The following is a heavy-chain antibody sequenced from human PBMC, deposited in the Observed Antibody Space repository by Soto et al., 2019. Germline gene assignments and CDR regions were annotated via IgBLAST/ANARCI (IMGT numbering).Heavy chain of an antibody. CDR1: GFTFSSYG. CDR3: AKADYPVVWGGRGRTNAFDI. D-gene: IGHD2-8*02. J-gene: IGHJ3*02. CDR2: ISYDGSNK. V-gene: IGHV3-30*18. Sequence: GGSLRLSCAASGFTFSSYGMHWVRQAPGKGLEWVAVISYDGSNKYYADSVKGRFTISRDNSKNTLYLQMNSLRAEDTAVYYCAKADYPVVWGGRGRTNAFDIWGQGTMVTVSS.